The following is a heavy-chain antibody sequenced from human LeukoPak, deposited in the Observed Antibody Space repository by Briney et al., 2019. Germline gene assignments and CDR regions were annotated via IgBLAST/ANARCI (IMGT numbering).Heavy chain of an antibody. V-gene: IGHV4-34*01. J-gene: IGHJ4*02. Sequence: SETLSLTCAVYGGSFSGYYWTWIRQPPGKGLEWIGEINQSGSTNYNPSPKSRVTISGDTSKNQFSLKLSSVTAADTAVYYCARGPRYCSTTSCYELDYWGQGTLVTVSS. D-gene: IGHD2-2*01. CDR1: GGSFSGYY. CDR2: INQSGST. CDR3: ARGPRYCSTTSCYELDY.